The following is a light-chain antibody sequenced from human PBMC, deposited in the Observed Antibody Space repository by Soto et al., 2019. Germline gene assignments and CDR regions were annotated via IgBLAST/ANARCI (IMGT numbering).Light chain of an antibody. CDR1: SSNIGAGYD. CDR3: QSYDTGLSGSRV. Sequence: QSVLTQPPSVSGAPGQTVTISCTGSSSNIGAGYDVHWYQQPPGTAPKLLIYGNKNRPPGVPDRFSGSRSDTSASLAITGLQADDEADYYCQSYDTGLSGSRVFGSGTKVTVL. V-gene: IGLV1-40*01. CDR2: GNK. J-gene: IGLJ1*01.